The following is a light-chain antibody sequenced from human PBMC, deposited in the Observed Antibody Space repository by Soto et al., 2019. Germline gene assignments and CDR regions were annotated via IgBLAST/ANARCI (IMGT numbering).Light chain of an antibody. CDR1: QSLSSN. J-gene: IGKJ5*01. Sequence: EVVMTQSPATLSVSPGERATLSCRASQSLSSNLAWYQQKPGQAPRLLIYDASNRATGIPARFSGSGSGTDFTLTINSLEPEDFAIYYCQKRSNWPSITFGQGTRLE. CDR2: DAS. V-gene: IGKV3-11*01. CDR3: QKRSNWPSIT.